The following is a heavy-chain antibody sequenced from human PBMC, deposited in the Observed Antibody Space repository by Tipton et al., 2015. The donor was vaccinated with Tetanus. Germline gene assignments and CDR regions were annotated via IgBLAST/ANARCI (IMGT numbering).Heavy chain of an antibody. J-gene: IGHJ4*02. CDR1: GLTFTNYA. CDR2: ITAFDSK. CDR3: ANFGPVGAMAVFDC. V-gene: IGHV3-23*01. D-gene: IGHD1-26*01. Sequence: SLRLSCAASGLTFTNYAMSWVRQAPGKGLEWVSTITAFDSKYFADYVKGRFTISRDNSRNTLYLQMNSLRVDDKAVYYCANFGPVGAMAVFDCRVQGLLVAFSS.